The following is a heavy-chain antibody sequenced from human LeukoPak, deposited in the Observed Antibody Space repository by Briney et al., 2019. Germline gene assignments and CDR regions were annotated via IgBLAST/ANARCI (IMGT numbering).Heavy chain of an antibody. J-gene: IGHJ4*02. CDR2: LWYDGSNE. Sequence: LTGGSLRLSCAASGFTFSAYVMHWVRQAPGKGLEWVAILWYDGSNEYYADSVKGRFTMSRDNSKNTLHLQMNSLRAEDTAVYYCARVRADSSGHDIDYWGQGTLVTASS. CDR1: GFTFSAYV. V-gene: IGHV3-33*01. CDR3: ARVRADSSGHDIDY. D-gene: IGHD3-22*01.